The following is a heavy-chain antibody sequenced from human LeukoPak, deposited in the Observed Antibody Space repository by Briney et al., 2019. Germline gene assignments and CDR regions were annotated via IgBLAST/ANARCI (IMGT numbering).Heavy chain of an antibody. CDR2: IYDSGTT. V-gene: IGHV3-53*01. Sequence: GGSLRLSCAASGFTVSTNYMSWVRQAPGKGLEWVSIIYDSGTTHYADSVKGRFTISRDNAKNLLYLQMNSLRAGDTAIYYCVRDQDEDRGSTTFDRWGQGTLVTVSS. CDR1: GFTVSTNY. CDR3: VRDQDEDRGSTTFDR. D-gene: IGHD1-26*01. J-gene: IGHJ4*02.